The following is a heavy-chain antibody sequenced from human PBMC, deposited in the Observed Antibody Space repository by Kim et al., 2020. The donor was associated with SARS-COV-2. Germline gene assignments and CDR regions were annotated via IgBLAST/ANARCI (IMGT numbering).Heavy chain of an antibody. J-gene: IGHJ4*02. Sequence: GGSLRLSCAASGFTFSNAWMSWVRQAPGKGLEWVGRIKSKTDGGTTDYAAPVKGRFTISRDDSKNTLYLQMNSLKTEDTAVYYCAGLRYFDLIDYWGQGTLVTVSS. D-gene: IGHD3-9*01. V-gene: IGHV3-15*01. CDR2: IKSKTDGGTT. CDR1: GFTFSNAW. CDR3: AGLRYFDLIDY.